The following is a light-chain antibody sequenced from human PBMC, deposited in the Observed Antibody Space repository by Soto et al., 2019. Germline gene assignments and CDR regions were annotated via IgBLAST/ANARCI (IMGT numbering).Light chain of an antibody. J-gene: IGKJ1*01. CDR1: QSISSW. CDR3: QQYNSYWT. V-gene: IGKV1-5*01. Sequence: QMNLSASTLSASVKDRVTITCRASQSISSWLAWYQQKPGKAPKLLIYDASSLESGVPSRFSGSGSGTEFTLTISSLQPDDFATYYCQQYNSYWTFGQGTKVDIK. CDR2: DAS.